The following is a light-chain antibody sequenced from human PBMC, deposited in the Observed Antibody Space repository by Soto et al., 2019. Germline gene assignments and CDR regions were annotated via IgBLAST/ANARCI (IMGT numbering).Light chain of an antibody. J-gene: IGKJ1*01. CDR3: QQYNSYWT. CDR1: QTISRR. CDR2: KAS. V-gene: IGKV1-5*03. Sequence: DNQMTHTPSTLSASVGDRVTINCRASQTISRRLAWYQQKPGKAPKLLIYKASSLESGVPSRFSGSGSGTEFTLTISSLQPADFATYYCQQYNSYWTCGQGTKVDIK.